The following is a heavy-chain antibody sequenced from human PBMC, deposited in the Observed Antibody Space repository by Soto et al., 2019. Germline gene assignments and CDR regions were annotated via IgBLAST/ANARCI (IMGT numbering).Heavy chain of an antibody. CDR1: GGSISSYY. Sequence: SETLSLTCTVSGGSISSYYWSWIRQPPGKGLEWTGYIYYSGSTNYNPSLKSRVTISVDTSKNQFSLKLSSVTAADTAVYYCARVREYNWFDPWGQGTLVTVSS. V-gene: IGHV4-59*01. D-gene: IGHD3-3*01. CDR3: ARVREYNWFDP. J-gene: IGHJ5*02. CDR2: IYYSGST.